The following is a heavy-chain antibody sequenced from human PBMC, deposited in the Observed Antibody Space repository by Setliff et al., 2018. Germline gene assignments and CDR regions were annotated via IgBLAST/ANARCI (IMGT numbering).Heavy chain of an antibody. CDR2: ISYIERP. V-gene: IGHV4-59*11. D-gene: IGHD2-15*01. CDR1: GGSLTSHY. Sequence: SETLSLTCSVSGGSLTSHYWTWIRQPQGKGLEWIGVISYIERPHYNPSLQSRVTIAMETSNNQVSLTLTSVTAVDSAMYYCARFCGGGSCPDYWGQGTLVT. CDR3: ARFCGGGSCPDY. J-gene: IGHJ4*02.